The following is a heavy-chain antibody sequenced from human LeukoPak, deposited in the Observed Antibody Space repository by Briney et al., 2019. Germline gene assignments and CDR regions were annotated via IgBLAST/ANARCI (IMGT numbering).Heavy chain of an antibody. CDR3: ARFQKQWLVDAFDI. CDR2: IYYSGST. Sequence: SQTLSLTGTVAGCSISSGDYYWSWIRQPPGKGLEWIGYIYYSGSTYYNPSLKSRVTISVDTSKNQFSLKLSSVTAADTAVYYCARFQKQWLVDAFDIWGQGTMVTVSS. V-gene: IGHV4-30-4*08. CDR1: GCSISSGDYY. D-gene: IGHD6-19*01. J-gene: IGHJ3*02.